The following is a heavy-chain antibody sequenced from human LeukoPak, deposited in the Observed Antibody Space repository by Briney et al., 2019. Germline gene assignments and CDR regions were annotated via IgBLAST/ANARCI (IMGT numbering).Heavy chain of an antibody. Sequence: GGSLRLSCAASGFTFSDYYMSWIRQAPGKGLEWVSYISSSGSTIYYADSVKGRFTISRDNAKNSLYLQMNSLRAEDTAVYYCARDRGRVVAATYYFDYWGQGTLVTVSS. V-gene: IGHV3-11*01. J-gene: IGHJ4*02. CDR3: ARDRGRVVAATYYFDY. CDR1: GFTFSDYY. CDR2: ISSSGSTI. D-gene: IGHD2-15*01.